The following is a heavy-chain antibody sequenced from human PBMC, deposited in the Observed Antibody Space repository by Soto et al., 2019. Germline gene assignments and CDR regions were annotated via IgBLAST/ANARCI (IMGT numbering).Heavy chain of an antibody. Sequence: SETLSLTCAVSGGSISSSNWWSWVRQPPGKGLEWIGEIYHSGSTNYNPSLKSRVTISVDKSKNQFSLKLSSVTAADTAVYYCARTDCSGGSCYYYYGMDVWGQGPRSPSP. CDR2: IYHSGST. CDR1: GGSISSSNW. J-gene: IGHJ6*02. D-gene: IGHD2-15*01. CDR3: ARTDCSGGSCYYYYGMDV. V-gene: IGHV4-4*02.